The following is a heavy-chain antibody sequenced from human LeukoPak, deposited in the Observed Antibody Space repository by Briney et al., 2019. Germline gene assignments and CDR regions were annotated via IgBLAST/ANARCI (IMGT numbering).Heavy chain of an antibody. V-gene: IGHV1-3*01. Sequence: ASVKVSCKASGYTFTSYAMHWVRQAPGQRLEWMGWSNAGNGNTKYSQKFQGRVTMTRDTSTSTVYMELSSLRSEDTAVYYCAREVQYYYDSSGSTPFDYWGQGTLVTVSS. D-gene: IGHD3-22*01. CDR3: AREVQYYYDSSGSTPFDY. CDR1: GYTFTSYA. CDR2: SNAGNGNT. J-gene: IGHJ4*02.